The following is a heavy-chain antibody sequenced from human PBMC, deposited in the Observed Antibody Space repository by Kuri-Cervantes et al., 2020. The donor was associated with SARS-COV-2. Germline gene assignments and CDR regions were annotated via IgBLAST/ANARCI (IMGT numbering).Heavy chain of an antibody. V-gene: IGHV4-30-2*03. CDR3: ARDGNDFWSGYYFYYYGMDV. CDR2: TPHSGSI. CDR1: GGSISSGGYS. Sequence: SQTLSLTCAVSGGSISSGGYSWSWIRQPPGKGLEWIGSTPHSGSIYYNPSLRSRVTMSLDTSKNQFSLKLSSVTAADTAVYYCARDGNDFWSGYYFYYYGMDVWGQGTTVTVSS. J-gene: IGHJ6*02. D-gene: IGHD3-3*01.